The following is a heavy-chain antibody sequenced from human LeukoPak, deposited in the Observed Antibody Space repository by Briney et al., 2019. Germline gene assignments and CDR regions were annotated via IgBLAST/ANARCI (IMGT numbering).Heavy chain of an antibody. D-gene: IGHD3-22*01. Sequence: GGSLRLSCAASGFTFSSYAMSWVRQAPGKGLEWVSAISGSGGSTYYTDSVKGRFTISRDNSKNTLYLQMNSLRAEDTAVYYCAKKGGYYDSSGFLDYWGQGTLVTVSS. CDR1: GFTFSSYA. J-gene: IGHJ4*02. CDR3: AKKGGYYDSSGFLDY. V-gene: IGHV3-23*01. CDR2: ISGSGGST.